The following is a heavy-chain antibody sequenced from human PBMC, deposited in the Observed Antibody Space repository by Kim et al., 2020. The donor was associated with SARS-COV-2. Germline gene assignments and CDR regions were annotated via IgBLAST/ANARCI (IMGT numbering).Heavy chain of an antibody. J-gene: IGHJ4*01. CDR1: GASIKNSDSY. CDR2: FSYSGTT. D-gene: IGHD3-10*01. CDR3: ATQAPRLLRFGALGDF. Sequence: SETLSLTCSVSGASIKNSDSYWGWIRQSPGKGLEWIGSFSYSGTTYYNPSLKSRVTISVDTSNNHLSLTIRSATAANTALYYCATQAPRLLRFGALGDF. V-gene: IGHV4-39*01.